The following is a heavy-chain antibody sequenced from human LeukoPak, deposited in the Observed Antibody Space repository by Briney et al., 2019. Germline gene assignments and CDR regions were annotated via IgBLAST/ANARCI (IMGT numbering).Heavy chain of an antibody. CDR1: GASFINEY. CDR3: ARHKRLGPPYLYFMDV. V-gene: IGHV4-39*01. J-gene: IGHJ6*03. Sequence: SETLSLACSVSGASFINEYWGWIRQFPGKGPEWIGSISYSGSTFYNPSLNSRVIISRDTSVNQFSLSLTSVTAADTAVYYCARHKRLGPPYLYFMDVWGKGATVTVSS. CDR2: ISYSGST. D-gene: IGHD5-24*01.